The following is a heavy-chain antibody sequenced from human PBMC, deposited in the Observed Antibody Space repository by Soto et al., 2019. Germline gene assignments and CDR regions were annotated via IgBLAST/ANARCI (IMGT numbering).Heavy chain of an antibody. Sequence: SVKVSFKACGFTFTSSAVQWLRQARGQRLEWIGWIVVGSGNTNYAQKFQERVTITRDMSTSTAYMELSSLRSEDTAVYYCAAEAPGVAASPRPLAPWGQGTLVTVSS. CDR3: AAEAPGVAASPRPLAP. CDR2: IVVGSGNT. J-gene: IGHJ5*02. CDR1: GFTFTSSA. V-gene: IGHV1-58*01. D-gene: IGHD1-26*01.